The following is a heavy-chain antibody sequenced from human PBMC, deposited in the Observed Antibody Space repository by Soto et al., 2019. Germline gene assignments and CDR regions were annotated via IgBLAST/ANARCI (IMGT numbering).Heavy chain of an antibody. Sequence: GASVKVSCKASGGTFSSYTISWVRQAPGQGLEWMGRIIPILGIANYAQKFQGRVTITADKSTSTAYMELSSLRSEDTAVYYCARTIGIVVVPAANLPAFDPWGQGTLVTVSS. CDR3: ARTIGIVVVPAANLPAFDP. CDR2: IIPILGIA. V-gene: IGHV1-69*02. J-gene: IGHJ5*02. CDR1: GGTFSSYT. D-gene: IGHD2-2*01.